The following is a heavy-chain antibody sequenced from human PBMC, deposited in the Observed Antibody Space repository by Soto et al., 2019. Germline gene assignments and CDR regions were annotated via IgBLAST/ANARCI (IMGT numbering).Heavy chain of an antibody. CDR3: AKEGWLEMATISHFDY. J-gene: IGHJ4*02. CDR1: GFTLSSYG. Sequence: PGGSLTIGCAACGFTLSSYGMHGVRQAPGKGLEWVAVISYDGSNKYYADSVKGRFTISRDNSKNTLYLQMNSLRAEDTAVYYCAKEGWLEMATISHFDYWGQGTLVTVSS. D-gene: IGHD5-12*01. V-gene: IGHV3-30*18. CDR2: ISYDGSNK.